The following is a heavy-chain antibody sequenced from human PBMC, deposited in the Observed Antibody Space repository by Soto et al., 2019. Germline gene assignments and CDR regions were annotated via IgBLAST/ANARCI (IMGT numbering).Heavy chain of an antibody. J-gene: IGHJ5*02. CDR1: GGSICSGGYY. V-gene: IGHV4-31*03. Sequence: SETLSLTCTVSGGSICSGGYYWSWIRQHPGKGLEWIGYIYYSGSTYYNPSLKSRVTISVDTSKNQFSLKLSSVTAADTAVYYCARVVVVPAATPEDWFDPWGQGTLVTVSS. CDR2: IYYSGST. D-gene: IGHD2-2*01. CDR3: ARVVVVPAATPEDWFDP.